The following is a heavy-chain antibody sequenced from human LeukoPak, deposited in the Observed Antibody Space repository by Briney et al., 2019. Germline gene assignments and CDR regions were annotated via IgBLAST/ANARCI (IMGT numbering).Heavy chain of an antibody. D-gene: IGHD3-22*01. CDR1: GFTFSSYA. V-gene: IGHV3-23*01. CDR2: ISGSGGST. J-gene: IGHJ4*02. CDR3: AKVKGGITMIVAFY. Sequence: GGSLRLSCAASGFTFSSYAMSWVRQAPGKGLEWVSVISGSGGSTYYADSVKGRLTISRDNSKNTLYLQMNSLRAEDTAVYYCAKVKGGITMIVAFYWGQGTLVTVSS.